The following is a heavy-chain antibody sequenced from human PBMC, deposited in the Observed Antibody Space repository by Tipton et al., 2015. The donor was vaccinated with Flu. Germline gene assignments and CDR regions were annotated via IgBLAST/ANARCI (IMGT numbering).Heavy chain of an antibody. J-gene: IGHJ4*02. CDR3: ARVDWNFDFHF. Sequence: SLRLSCVTSGFTFSDYFMSWIRQAPGKGLEWISYISSSGITRLYADSVKGRFTVSRDNAKNSLYLQVNSLRVEDTATYYCARVDWNFDFHFWGQGTLVTVSS. CDR1: GFTFSDYF. V-gene: IGHV3-11*01. CDR2: ISSSGITR. D-gene: IGHD1-7*01.